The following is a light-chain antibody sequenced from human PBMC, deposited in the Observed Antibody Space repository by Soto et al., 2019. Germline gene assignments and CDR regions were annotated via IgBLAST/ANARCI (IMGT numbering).Light chain of an antibody. CDR2: RNN. J-gene: IGLJ2*01. V-gene: IGLV1-47*01. CDR1: SSNIGSNY. Sequence: QSVLTQSPSASGTPGQRVTISCSGSSSNIGSNYVYWYQQLPGTAPKLLIYRNNQRPSGVPDRFSGSKSGTSASLAISGLRSEDEADYYCAAWDDSLNVVFGGGTKVTVL. CDR3: AAWDDSLNVV.